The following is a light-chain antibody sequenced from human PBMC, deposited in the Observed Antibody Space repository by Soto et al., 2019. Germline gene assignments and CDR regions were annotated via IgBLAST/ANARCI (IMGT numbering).Light chain of an antibody. V-gene: IGKV3-11*01. CDR3: QQRNNWPLT. J-gene: IGKJ4*02. CDR2: GAS. CDR1: QSVSNNY. Sequence: EIVLTLPPCTQSLLSGERATLSCRASQSVSNNYLAWYQQKPGQAPRLLIYGASNRATCIAARFSGSGSGTDFTLTISSLEPEDFAVYYCQQRNNWPLTFGGGTKVDIK.